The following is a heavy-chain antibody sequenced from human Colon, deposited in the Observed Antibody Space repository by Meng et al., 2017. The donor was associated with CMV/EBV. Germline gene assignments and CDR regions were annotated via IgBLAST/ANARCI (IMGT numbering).Heavy chain of an antibody. CDR2: VYYSGTT. CDR1: GGSIRSTSFY. Sequence: SETLSLTCTVSGGSIRSTSFYWGWIRQPPGKGLEWIGSVYYSGTTYFNPSLKSRVAISVDMSKNQFFLKLNSVTAADTAVYYCASGYCSSPSCYTGEDWFDPWGQGTLVIVSS. J-gene: IGHJ5*02. CDR3: ASGYCSSPSCYTGEDWFDP. V-gene: IGHV4-39*07. D-gene: IGHD2-2*02.